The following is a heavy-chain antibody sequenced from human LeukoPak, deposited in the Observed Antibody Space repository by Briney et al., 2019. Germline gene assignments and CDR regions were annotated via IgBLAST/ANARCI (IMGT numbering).Heavy chain of an antibody. Sequence: PGGSLRLSCAASGFTFSSYEMNWVRQAPGKGLEWVSYISSSGSTIYYADSVKARFTISRDNAKNSLYLQMNSLRAEDTAVYYCAITGTTDYYYGMDVWGQGTTVTVSS. D-gene: IGHD1-7*01. CDR2: ISSSGSTI. CDR3: AITGTTDYYYGMDV. J-gene: IGHJ6*02. CDR1: GFTFSSYE. V-gene: IGHV3-48*03.